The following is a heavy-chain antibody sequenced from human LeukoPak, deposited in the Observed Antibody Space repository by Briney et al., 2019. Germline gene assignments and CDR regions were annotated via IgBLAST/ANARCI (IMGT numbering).Heavy chain of an antibody. J-gene: IGHJ4*02. CDR3: AKITMARGDLFDY. V-gene: IGHV3-30*18. CDR1: GFTFSSYG. Sequence: GRSLRLSCAASGFTFSSYGMHWVRQAPGKGLEWVAVISYDGSNKYYADSVKGRFTISRDNSKNTLYLQMNSLRAEDTAVYYCAKITMARGDLFDYWGQGTLVTVSS. CDR2: ISYDGSNK. D-gene: IGHD3-10*01.